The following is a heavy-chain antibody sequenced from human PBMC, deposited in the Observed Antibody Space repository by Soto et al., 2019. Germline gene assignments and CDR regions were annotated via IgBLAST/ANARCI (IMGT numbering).Heavy chain of an antibody. D-gene: IGHD3-10*01. Sequence: QVQLQESGPGLVKSSQTLSLTCTVFGGSISSDGNYWSWIRQHPGKGLEWIGYIYYSGSTNYNPSLKSRVTISVDTSKNQFSLKLNSVTAADTAVYYCARARMVRGIIYYYGMDVWGQGTTVTVSS. CDR2: IYYSGST. V-gene: IGHV4-31*03. CDR3: ARARMVRGIIYYYGMDV. CDR1: GGSISSDGNY. J-gene: IGHJ6*02.